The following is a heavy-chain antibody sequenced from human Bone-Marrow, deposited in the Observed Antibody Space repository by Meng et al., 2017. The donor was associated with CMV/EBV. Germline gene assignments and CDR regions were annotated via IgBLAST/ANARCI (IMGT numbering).Heavy chain of an antibody. CDR2: IYYSGST. V-gene: IGHV4-39*01. Sequence: SEPLSLTCTVSGGSISSSSYYWGWIRQPPGKGLEWIGSIYYSGSTYYNPSLKSRVTISVDTSKNQFSLKLSSVTAADTAVYYCAEVDYGGKFDYWGQGTLVTVSS. J-gene: IGHJ4*02. CDR1: GGSISSSSYY. CDR3: AEVDYGGKFDY. D-gene: IGHD4/OR15-4a*01.